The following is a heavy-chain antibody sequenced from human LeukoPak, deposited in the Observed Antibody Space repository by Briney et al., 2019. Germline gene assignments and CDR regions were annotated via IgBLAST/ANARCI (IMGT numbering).Heavy chain of an antibody. CDR3: ARTHTIFGVVRRNWFDP. V-gene: IGHV4-34*01. Sequence: SETLSLTCAVYGGSFSGYYWSWIRQPPGKGLEWIGEINHSGSTNYNPSLKSRVTISVDTSKNQFSLKLSSVTAADTAVYYCARTHTIFGVVRRNWFDPWGQGTLVTVPS. CDR2: INHSGST. J-gene: IGHJ5*02. D-gene: IGHD3-3*01. CDR1: GGSFSGYY.